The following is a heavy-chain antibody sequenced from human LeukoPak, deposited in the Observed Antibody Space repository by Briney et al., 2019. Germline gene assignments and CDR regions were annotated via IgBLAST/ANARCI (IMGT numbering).Heavy chain of an antibody. Sequence: GGSLRLSCTASGFTFGDYAMSWVRQAPGKGLEWVGFIRSKAYGGTTEYAASVKGRFTISRDDSKSIAYPQKNSLKTEDTAVYYCTRGDAFDIWGQGTMVTVSS. CDR3: TRGDAFDI. J-gene: IGHJ3*02. CDR2: IRSKAYGGTT. V-gene: IGHV3-49*04. CDR1: GFTFGDYA.